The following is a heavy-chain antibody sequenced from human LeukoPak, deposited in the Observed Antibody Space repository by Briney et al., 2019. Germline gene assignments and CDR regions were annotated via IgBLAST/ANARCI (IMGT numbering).Heavy chain of an antibody. V-gene: IGHV3-23*01. J-gene: IGHJ4*02. CDR3: AKGRYCSSTSCYSVDY. CDR1: GFTFSSYA. Sequence: PGGSLRLSCAASGFTFSSYAMSWVRQVPGKGLEWVSAISGSGVSPYYADSVKGRFTISRDNSKNTLYLQMSSLRAEDTAVYYCAKGRYCSSTSCYSVDYWGQGTLVTVSS. CDR2: ISGSGVSP. D-gene: IGHD2-2*01.